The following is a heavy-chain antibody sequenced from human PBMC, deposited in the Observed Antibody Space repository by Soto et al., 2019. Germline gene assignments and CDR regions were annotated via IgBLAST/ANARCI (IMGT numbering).Heavy chain of an antibody. J-gene: IGHJ6*02. V-gene: IGHV3-23*01. D-gene: IGHD5-18*01. CDR1: RFTFSSYA. Sequence: FLRLSCAASRFTFSSYAMSCVRQAPGKGLGWVSAMSGSGGNKYYADSLKGRFTISRDNSKNTLYMQMTSMRAEDTAVYDCANRDTSMDTRYNYGTDVGGQGTTVTVSS. CDR2: MSGSGGNK. CDR3: ANRDTSMDTRYNYGTDV.